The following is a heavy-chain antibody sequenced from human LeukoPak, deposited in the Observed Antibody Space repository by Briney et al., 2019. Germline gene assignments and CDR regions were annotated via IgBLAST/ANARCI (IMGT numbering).Heavy chain of an antibody. CDR3: LGYCSSTSCYGAY. D-gene: IGHD2-2*01. CDR2: ISYDGSNK. CDR1: GFTFSSYA. J-gene: IGHJ4*02. V-gene: IGHV3-30*04. Sequence: PGGSLRLSCAASGFTFSSYAMHWVRQAPGKGLEWVSIISYDGSNKYYADSVKGRFTISRDNSKNTLFLQMNSLRAEDTAVYWALGYCSSTSCYGAYWGQGTLVTVSS.